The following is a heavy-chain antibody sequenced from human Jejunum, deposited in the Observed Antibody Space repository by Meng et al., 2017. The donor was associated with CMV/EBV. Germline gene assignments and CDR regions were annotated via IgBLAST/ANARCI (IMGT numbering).Heavy chain of an antibody. V-gene: IGHV4-34*01. D-gene: IGHD2-2*01. J-gene: IGHJ4*02. CDR3: ARRVVPTAMGR. CDR1: GGSFSGYY. Sequence: LTCAVNGGSFSGYYWNWIRQPPGKGLEWIGEIHDSGSTSYNPSLKSRATISLDTSKNHFSLMLDPVTAADTAVYFCARRVVPTAMGRWGQGTLVTVSS. CDR2: IHDSGST.